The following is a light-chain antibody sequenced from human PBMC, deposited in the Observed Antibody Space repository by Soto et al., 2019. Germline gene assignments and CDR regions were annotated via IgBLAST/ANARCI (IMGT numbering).Light chain of an antibody. V-gene: IGKV3-20*01. Sequence: EMVLTQSPGTVSLSPGERATLSYSASQSVSSTFLAWYQQKPGQAPRLLIYGASTRAAGIPDRFSGSGSGIDFTLTISRLEPEDFAVYYCQQFGNSKYIFGQGTKVEIK. J-gene: IGKJ2*01. CDR1: QSVSSTF. CDR2: GAS. CDR3: QQFGNSKYI.